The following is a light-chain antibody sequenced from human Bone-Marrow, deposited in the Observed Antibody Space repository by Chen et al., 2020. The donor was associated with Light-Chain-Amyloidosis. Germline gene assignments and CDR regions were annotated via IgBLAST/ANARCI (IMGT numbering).Light chain of an antibody. V-gene: IGLV3-25*03. CDR3: QSADSSATYDVI. CDR1: DLPTKY. Sequence: SYELTQPPSVSVSPGQTARITCSGDDLPTKYAYWYQQKPGQAPVLVIHRDTERPSGISERCSRSSSATTATLTISGVRAEDEADYHCQSADSSATYDVIFRGGTKLTVL. CDR2: RDT. J-gene: IGLJ2*01.